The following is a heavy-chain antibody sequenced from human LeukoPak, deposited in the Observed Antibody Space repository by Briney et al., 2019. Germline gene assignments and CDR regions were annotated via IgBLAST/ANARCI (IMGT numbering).Heavy chain of an antibody. Sequence: QSGGSLRLSCAASGLTVSSNYMSWVRQAPGKGLEWVSVIYSGGSTYYADSVKGRFTISRDNSKNTLYLQMNSLRAEDTAVYYCARDGSPYCSSTSCYAHWGQGTLVTVSS. V-gene: IGHV3-66*01. J-gene: IGHJ4*02. D-gene: IGHD2-2*01. CDR2: IYSGGST. CDR3: ARDGSPYCSSTSCYAH. CDR1: GLTVSSNY.